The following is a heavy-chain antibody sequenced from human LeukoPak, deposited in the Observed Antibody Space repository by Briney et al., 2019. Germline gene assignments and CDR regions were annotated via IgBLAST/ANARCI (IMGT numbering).Heavy chain of an antibody. J-gene: IGHJ4*02. D-gene: IGHD4-23*01. Sequence: SETLSLTCTVSGGSISSSSYYWGWIRQPPGKGLEWIGSIYYSGSTYYNPSLKSRVTISVDTSKNQFSLKLRSLSRASTAGYDCAREGRWYLQPFDFWGQGTLVNVSS. CDR2: IYYSGST. V-gene: IGHV4-39*07. CDR3: AREGRWYLQPFDF. CDR1: GGSISSSSYY.